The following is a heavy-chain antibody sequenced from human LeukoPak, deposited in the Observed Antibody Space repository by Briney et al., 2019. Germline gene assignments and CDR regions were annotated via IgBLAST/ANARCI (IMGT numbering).Heavy chain of an antibody. CDR1: GGSFSGYY. CDR2: INHSGST. D-gene: IGHD2-2*01. V-gene: IGHV4-34*01. J-gene: IGHJ5*02. Sequence: PSETLSLTCAVYGGSFSGYYWSWIRQPPGKGLEWIGEINHSGSTNYNPSLKSRVTISVDTSKNQFSLNLSSVTAADTAIYYCARDLGYCSSTSCYPWFDPWGQGTLVTVSS. CDR3: ARDLGYCSSTSCYPWFDP.